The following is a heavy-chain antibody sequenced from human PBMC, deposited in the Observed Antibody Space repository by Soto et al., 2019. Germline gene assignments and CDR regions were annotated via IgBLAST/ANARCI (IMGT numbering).Heavy chain of an antibody. CDR2: ITSGGTT. D-gene: IGHD1-1*01. CDR1: GFAFSNDD. J-gene: IGHJ4*02. Sequence: EAQLLESGGGWVQPGGSLRLSCAASGFAFSNDDMGWVRQAPGKGLEWVSTITSGGTTYSADSVRGRLTLSRDNSRNTLCLQMNSLRADDMVLYDCVCRSGTSPDYWGQGTLVTVSS. CDR3: VCRSGTSPDY. V-gene: IGHV3-23*01.